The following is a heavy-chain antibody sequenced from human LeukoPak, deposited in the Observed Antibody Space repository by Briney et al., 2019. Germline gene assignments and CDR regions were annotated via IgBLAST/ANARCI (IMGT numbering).Heavy chain of an antibody. J-gene: IGHJ4*02. CDR2: IGSSSAPI. Sequence: GGSLRLSCAASGFTFSIYGMNWVRQAPGKGLEWISFIGSSSAPIYYTDSVKGRFTISRDNAKNSLDLQMNILRAEDTAVYYCGSRWFDWGQGTLVIVSS. V-gene: IGHV3-48*01. CDR3: GSRWFD. D-gene: IGHD4-23*01. CDR1: GFTFSIYG.